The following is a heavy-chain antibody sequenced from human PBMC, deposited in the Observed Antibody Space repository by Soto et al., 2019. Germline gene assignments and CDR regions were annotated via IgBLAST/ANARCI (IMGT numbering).Heavy chain of an antibody. V-gene: IGHV3-23*01. D-gene: IGHD2-15*01. CDR3: AKDLLHRPKNYFDP. CDR2: ISGSGGST. CDR1: GFTFSSYA. Sequence: PGGSLRLSCAASGFTFSSYAMSWVRRAPGKGLEWVSTISGSGGSTYYADSVKGRFTISRDNSKNTLYLQMNSLRAEDTAVYYCAKDLLHRPKNYFDPWGQGTLVTVSS. J-gene: IGHJ5*02.